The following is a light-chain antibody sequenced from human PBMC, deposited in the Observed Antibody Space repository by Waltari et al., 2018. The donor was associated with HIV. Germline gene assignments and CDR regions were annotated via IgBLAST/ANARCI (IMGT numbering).Light chain of an antibody. CDR2: AAS. Sequence: DIQMTQSPSSLSASVGDRVTITCRASQSISSYLNWYQQKPGKAPKLLIYAASSLQSGVPSRFSGRGSGTDFTLTISSLQPEDFATYYSQQYNSYPYTFGQGTKLEIK. CDR1: QSISSY. CDR3: QQYNSYPYT. J-gene: IGKJ2*01. V-gene: IGKV1-39*01.